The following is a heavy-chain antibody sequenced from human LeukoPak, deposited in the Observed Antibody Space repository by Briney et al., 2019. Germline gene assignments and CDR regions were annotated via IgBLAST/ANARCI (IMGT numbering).Heavy chain of an antibody. V-gene: IGHV5-51*01. J-gene: IGHJ5*02. D-gene: IGHD3-9*01. Sequence: GESLKISCKGSGYSFATYWIGWVRQMPGKGLEWMGIIYPGNSDIRYSPSFQGQVTISADRSISTAHLQWSSLKASDTDMYYCARHGDIFTYNWFDPWGQGTLVTVSS. CDR3: ARHGDIFTYNWFDP. CDR2: IYPGNSDI. CDR1: GYSFATYW.